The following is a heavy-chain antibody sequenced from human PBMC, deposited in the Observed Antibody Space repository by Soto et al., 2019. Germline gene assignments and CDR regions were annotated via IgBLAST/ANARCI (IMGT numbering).Heavy chain of an antibody. CDR2: IYYSGST. CDR1: GGSISSYY. D-gene: IGHD3-22*01. V-gene: IGHV4-59*01. J-gene: IGHJ4*02. Sequence: SETLSLTCTVSGGSISSYYWSWIRQPPGKGLEWIGYIYYSGSTNYNPSLKSRVTISVDTSKNQFSLKLSSVTAADTAVYYCARGARGLIVVPFDYWGQGTLVTV. CDR3: ARGARGLIVVPFDY.